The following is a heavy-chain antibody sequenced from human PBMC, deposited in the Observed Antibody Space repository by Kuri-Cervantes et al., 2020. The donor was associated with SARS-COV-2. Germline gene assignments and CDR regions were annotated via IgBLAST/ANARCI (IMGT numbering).Heavy chain of an antibody. Sequence: SVKVSCKASGVTFSSYSFTWVRQAPGQGLEWMGRIILMCGRANYAQNFQGRVTITADKSTHTAYMELSSLSSEDTAVYYCARVHCVSVNRFSGYGMDVWGQGTTVTVSS. J-gene: IGHJ6*02. CDR2: IILMCGRA. CDR3: ARVHCVSVNRFSGYGMDV. CDR1: GVTFSSYS. V-gene: IGHV1-69*02. D-gene: IGHD3-10*01.